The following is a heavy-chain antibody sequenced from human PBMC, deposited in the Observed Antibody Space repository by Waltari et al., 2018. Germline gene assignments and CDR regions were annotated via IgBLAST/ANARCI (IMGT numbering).Heavy chain of an antibody. CDR3: ARAFCSGGSCYSEDF. D-gene: IGHD2-15*01. Sequence: QVQLVQSGAEVKKPGASVKVSCKASGYTFTDYYMHWVRQAPGQGLEWMGRLNPNRGDSNYAQKFQGRVTMTRDTSISTAYMELSRLRFDDTAVYYCARAFCSGGSCYSEDFWGQGTLVIVSS. CDR1: GYTFTDYY. CDR2: LNPNRGDS. J-gene: IGHJ4*02. V-gene: IGHV1-2*06.